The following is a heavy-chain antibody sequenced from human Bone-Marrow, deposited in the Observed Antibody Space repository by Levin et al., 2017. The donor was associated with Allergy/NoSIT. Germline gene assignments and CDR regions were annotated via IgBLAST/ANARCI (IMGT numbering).Heavy chain of an antibody. V-gene: IGHV4-38-2*01. CDR1: GDSIDSVYY. Sequence: SETLSLTCAVSGDSIDSVYYWGWIRQPPGTGLEWIGIIYHSGRTYYNPSLRSRVIISVDTSNNQFSLKLTSVTAAYTAVLFLARENSSGHFTKVDYWGQGILVTVSS. D-gene: IGHD3-22*01. CDR3: ARENSSGHFTKVDY. CDR2: IYHSGRT. J-gene: IGHJ4*02.